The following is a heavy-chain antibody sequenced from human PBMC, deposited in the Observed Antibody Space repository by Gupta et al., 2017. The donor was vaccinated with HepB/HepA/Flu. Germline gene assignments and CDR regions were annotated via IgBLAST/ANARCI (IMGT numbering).Heavy chain of an antibody. CDR2: IYYSGNT. CDR3: ARQSDRDRDDVWKDYMDV. J-gene: IGHJ6*03. CDR1: VAPFNSTVST. V-gene: IGHV4-39*01. Sequence: RQLQDWGPGLARPPGTLSSTSIVPVAPFNSTVSTGVGSAHPPGKGLEWIGSIYYSGNTYYNPSLKSRVIIYVDTPKNQFSLKLSSVTAADTAVYYCARQSDRDRDDVWKDYMDVWGKGTTVTVSS. D-gene: IGHD3-3*01.